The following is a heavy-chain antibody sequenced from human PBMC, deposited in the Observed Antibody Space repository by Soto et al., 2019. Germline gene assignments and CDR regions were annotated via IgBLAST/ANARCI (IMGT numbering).Heavy chain of an antibody. CDR3: ARDRGYSSGWLENWFDP. J-gene: IGHJ5*02. CDR2: INPILGIA. V-gene: IGHV1-69*04. Sequence: SVKVSCKASGYTFTGYYMHWVRQAPGQGLEWMGRINPILGIANYAQKFQGRVTITADKSTSTAYMELSSLRSEDTAVYYCARDRGYSSGWLENWFDPWGQGTLVTVSS. D-gene: IGHD6-19*01. CDR1: GYTFTGYY.